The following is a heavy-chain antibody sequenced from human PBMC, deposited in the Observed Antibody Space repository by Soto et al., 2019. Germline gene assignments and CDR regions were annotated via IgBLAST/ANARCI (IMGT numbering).Heavy chain of an antibody. CDR1: GFTFSKYG. Sequence: QVQLVESGGGVVQPGRSLRLSCAASGFTFSKYGFHWVRQAPGKGLEWVAVIVNDGSEKYHADSVEGRFTISRDNSKDTLFLQMNSLRAEETAVYYCARDDAFPNENGFDIWGQGTMVTVSS. J-gene: IGHJ3*02. D-gene: IGHD1-1*01. V-gene: IGHV3-33*01. CDR3: ARDDAFPNENGFDI. CDR2: IVNDGSEK.